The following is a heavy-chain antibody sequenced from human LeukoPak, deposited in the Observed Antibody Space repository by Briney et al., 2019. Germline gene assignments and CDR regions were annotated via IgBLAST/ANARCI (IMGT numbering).Heavy chain of an antibody. V-gene: IGHV4-34*01. CDR2: INHSGST. CDR3: ARGRSYTYYYYYMDV. CDR1: GGSFSGYY. D-gene: IGHD4-11*01. J-gene: IGHJ6*03. Sequence: SETLSLTCAVYGGSFSGYYWSWIRQPPGKGLEWIGEINHSGSTNYNPSLKSRVTISVDTSKNQFSLKLSSVTAADTAVYYCARGRSYTYYYYYMDVWGKGTTVTVFS.